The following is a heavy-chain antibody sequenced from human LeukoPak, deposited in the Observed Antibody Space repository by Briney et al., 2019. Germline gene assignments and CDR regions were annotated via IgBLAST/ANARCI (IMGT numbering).Heavy chain of an antibody. J-gene: IGHJ4*02. CDR1: GFTFSEYY. CDR3: ARRGCNGGSCYGY. V-gene: IGHV3-53*01. CDR2: IYSGGST. Sequence: PGGSLRLSCAASGFTFSEYYMSWIRQAPGKGLEWVSVIYSGGSTYYADSVKGRFTISRDNSKNTLYLQMNSLRAEDTAVYYCARRGCNGGSCYGYWGQGTLVTVSS. D-gene: IGHD2-15*01.